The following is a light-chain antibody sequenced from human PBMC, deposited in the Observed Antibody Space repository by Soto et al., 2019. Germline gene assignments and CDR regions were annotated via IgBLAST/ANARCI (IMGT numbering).Light chain of an antibody. CDR1: NSNIGRHT. CDR3: AAWDDSLGAWV. V-gene: IGLV1-44*01. CDR2: TDN. Sequence: QSVLTQPPSASATPGQRVTISCSGSNSNIGRHTVYWYQQLPGTAPKLLIYTDNQRPSGVPDRFSDSKSGTSASLAISALQSEDEADYYCAAWDDSLGAWVFGGGTKVTVL. J-gene: IGLJ3*02.